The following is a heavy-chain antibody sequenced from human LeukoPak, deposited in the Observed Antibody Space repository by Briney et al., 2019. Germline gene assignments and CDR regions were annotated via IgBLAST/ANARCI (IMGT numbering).Heavy chain of an antibody. CDR2: INHSGST. V-gene: IGHV4-34*01. Sequence: PSETLSLTCTVSGGSISSYYWSWIRQPPGKGLEWIGEINHSGSTNYNPSLKSRVTISVDTSKNQFSLKLSSVTAADTAVYYCARGRDFWSGYAFDIWGQGTMVTVSS. CDR3: ARGRDFWSGYAFDI. J-gene: IGHJ3*02. D-gene: IGHD3-3*01. CDR1: GGSISSYY.